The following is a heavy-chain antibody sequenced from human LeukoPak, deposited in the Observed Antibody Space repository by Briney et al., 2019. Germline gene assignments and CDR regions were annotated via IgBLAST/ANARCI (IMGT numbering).Heavy chain of an antibody. CDR2: IYYSGST. Sequence: PSETLSLTCTVSGGSISSGGYYWSWIRQHPGKGLEWIGYIYYSGSTYYNPSLKSRVTISVDTSKNQFSLKLGSVTAADTAVYYCARDRDGYTIDYWGQGTLVTVSS. CDR3: ARDRDGYTIDY. J-gene: IGHJ4*02. CDR1: GGSISSGGYY. V-gene: IGHV4-31*03. D-gene: IGHD5-24*01.